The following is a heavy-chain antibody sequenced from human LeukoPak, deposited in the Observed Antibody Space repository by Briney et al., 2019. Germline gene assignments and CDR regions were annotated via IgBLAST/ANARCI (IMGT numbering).Heavy chain of an antibody. D-gene: IGHD3-22*01. Sequence: PGGSLRLSCAASGFTFSSYGMHWVRQAPGKGLEWVAVKWYDGSNKYYADSVKGRFTISRDNSKNTLYLQMNSLRAEDTAVYYCARELDYYDSSGGFDYWGQGTLVTVSS. CDR2: KWYDGSNK. CDR1: GFTFSSYG. V-gene: IGHV3-33*01. CDR3: ARELDYYDSSGGFDY. J-gene: IGHJ4*02.